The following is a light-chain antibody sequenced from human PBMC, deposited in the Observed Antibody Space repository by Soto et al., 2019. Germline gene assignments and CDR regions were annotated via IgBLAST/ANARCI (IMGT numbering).Light chain of an antibody. CDR1: SSDIGAYHY. V-gene: IGLV2-14*03. J-gene: IGLJ2*01. Sequence: QSALTQPASVSGFPGQSITISCTGTSSDIGAYHYVSWYQRHPGKAPNLMIYDVSNRPSGISDCFSGYKSGKTASLTISGLQVEDEGDYYCSSYTTSSTGVLGGGTKVTVL. CDR2: DVS. CDR3: SSYTTSSTGV.